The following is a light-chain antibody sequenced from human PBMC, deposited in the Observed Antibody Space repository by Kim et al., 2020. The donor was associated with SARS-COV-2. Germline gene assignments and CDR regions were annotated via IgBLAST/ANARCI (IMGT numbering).Light chain of an antibody. J-gene: IGKJ5*01. Sequence: DIQMTQSPLSLSASVGDRVTITCRASQNIRAYLNWYQQEPGKAPKLLIYAASTLQSGVPSRFSGSGSGTNFTLTISTLLPEDFATYYCQQSYGTPITFGQGTRLEIK. CDR1: QNIRAY. V-gene: IGKV1-39*01. CDR2: AAS. CDR3: QQSYGTPIT.